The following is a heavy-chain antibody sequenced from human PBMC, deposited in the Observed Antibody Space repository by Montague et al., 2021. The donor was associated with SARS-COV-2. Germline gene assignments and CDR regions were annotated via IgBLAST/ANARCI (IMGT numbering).Heavy chain of an antibody. J-gene: IGHJ4*02. CDR3: ARDLYGGLYYFDY. CDR1: GFTFSSYA. Sequence: SRRLSCAASGFTFSSYAMHLVRQAPGKGLEWVAVISYDGSNKYYADSVKGRFTISRDNSKNTLYLQMNSLRAEDTAVYYCARDLYGGLYYFDYWGQGTLVTVSS. D-gene: IGHD4-23*01. CDR2: ISYDGSNK. V-gene: IGHV3-30-3*01.